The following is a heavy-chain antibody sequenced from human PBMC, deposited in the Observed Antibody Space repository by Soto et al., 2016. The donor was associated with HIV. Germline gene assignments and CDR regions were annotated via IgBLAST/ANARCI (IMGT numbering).Heavy chain of an antibody. CDR1: GFSFRTYW. Sequence: EVQLVESGGGLVQPGGSLRLSCAASGFSFRTYWMHWVRQGTGKGLVWVSRISSDGTTTTYADSVKGRFTISRDNAKKTVYLQMNSLRAEDTAMYYCVREVTLGVTEKTLTIFDQWGQGPWSPSPQ. D-gene: IGHD3-16*01. V-gene: IGHV3-74*01. CDR2: ISSDGTTT. CDR3: VREVTLGVTEKTLTIFDQ. J-gene: IGHJ4*01.